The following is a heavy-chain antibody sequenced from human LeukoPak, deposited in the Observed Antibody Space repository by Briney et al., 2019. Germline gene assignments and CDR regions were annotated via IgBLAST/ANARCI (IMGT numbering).Heavy chain of an antibody. CDR3: ARIGTTVTLRRAIDY. Sequence: HPGGSLRLSCAASGFTFSSYAMSWVLQAPGKVLEWVSAISGSGGSTYYADSVKGRFTISRDNSKNTLYLQMNSLRAEDTAVYYCARIGTTVTLRRAIDYWGQGTLVTVSS. V-gene: IGHV3-23*01. CDR1: GFTFSSYA. J-gene: IGHJ4*02. CDR2: ISGSGGST. D-gene: IGHD4-17*01.